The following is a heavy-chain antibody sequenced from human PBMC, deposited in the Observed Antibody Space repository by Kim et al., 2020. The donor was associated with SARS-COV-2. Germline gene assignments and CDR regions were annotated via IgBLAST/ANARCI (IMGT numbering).Heavy chain of an antibody. CDR1: GFTFSSYA. V-gene: IGHV3-23*03. Sequence: GGSLRLSCAASGFTFSSYAMSWVRQAPGKGLEWVSVIYSGGSSTYYADSVKGRFTISRDNSKNTLYLQMNSLRAEDTAVYYCAKSIHGSSGWYVLGYFDYWGQGTLVTVSS. CDR2: IYSGGSST. J-gene: IGHJ4*02. CDR3: AKSIHGSSGWYVLGYFDY. D-gene: IGHD6-19*01.